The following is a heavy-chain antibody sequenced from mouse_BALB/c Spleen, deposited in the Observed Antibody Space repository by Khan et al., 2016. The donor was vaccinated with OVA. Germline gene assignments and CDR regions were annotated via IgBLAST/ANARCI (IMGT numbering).Heavy chain of an antibody. CDR3: ARWDYDAPNY. Sequence: EVQLQESGPGLVKPSQSLSLTCTVTGYSITSDYAWNWIRQFPGNILEWMGFISYSGSTSYNPSLKSRISITRDTSKNQFFLQLNSVTTEDTATYYCARWDYDAPNYWGQGTTLTVSS. J-gene: IGHJ2*01. CDR1: GYSITSDYA. V-gene: IGHV3-2*02. CDR2: ISYSGST. D-gene: IGHD2-4*01.